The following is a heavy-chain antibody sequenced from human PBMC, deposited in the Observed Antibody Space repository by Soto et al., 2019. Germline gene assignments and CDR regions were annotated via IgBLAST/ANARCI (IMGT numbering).Heavy chain of an antibody. CDR1: GGSISGHY. CDR3: VGGRERVRPDY. J-gene: IGHJ4*02. CDR2: VYYTGST. D-gene: IGHD3-16*01. Sequence: QVQLQESGPGLVKASETLSLTCTVSGGSISGHYWSWIRQSPGKGLEWIGYVYYTGSTHYNPSLNRRVTVALDTASNPFSLKLSSVTAADAAISYCVGGRERVRPDYWGQGTLVTVSS. V-gene: IGHV4-59*11.